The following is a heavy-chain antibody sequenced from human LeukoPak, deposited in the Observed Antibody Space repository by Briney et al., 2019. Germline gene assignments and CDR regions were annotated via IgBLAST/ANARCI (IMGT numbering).Heavy chain of an antibody. V-gene: IGHV1-69*02. D-gene: IGHD2-2*01. J-gene: IGHJ4*02. Sequence: ASVKVSCKASGGTFSSYTISWVRQAPGQGLEWMGRIIPILGIANYAQKFQGRVTITADKSTSTAYMELGSLRSEDTAVYYCAILREDCSSTSCLDYWGQGTLVTVSS. CDR2: IIPILGIA. CDR1: GGTFSSYT. CDR3: AILREDCSSTSCLDY.